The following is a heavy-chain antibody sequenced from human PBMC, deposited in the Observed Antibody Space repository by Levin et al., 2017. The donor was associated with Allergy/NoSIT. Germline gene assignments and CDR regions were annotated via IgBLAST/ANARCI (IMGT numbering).Heavy chain of an antibody. V-gene: IGHV4-34*01. CDR1: GGSFSGYY. Sequence: SETLSLTCAVYGGSFSGYYWSWIRQPPGKGLEWIGEINHSGSTNYNPSLKSRVTISVDTSKNQFSLKLSSVTAADTAVYYCARGGIVVVPAHRQPYYYYGMDGWGQGTTVTVSS. CDR3: ARGGIVVVPAHRQPYYYYGMDG. J-gene: IGHJ6*02. CDR2: INHSGST. D-gene: IGHD2-2*01.